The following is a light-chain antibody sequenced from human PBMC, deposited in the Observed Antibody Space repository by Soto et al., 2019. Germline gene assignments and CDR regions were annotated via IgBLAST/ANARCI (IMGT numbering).Light chain of an antibody. CDR1: SSNIGSNT. CDR2: SNS. V-gene: IGLV1-44*01. J-gene: IGLJ1*01. Sequence: LTQPPSASGTPGQRVTISCSGSSSNIGSNTVNWYQQVPGTAPKLLIYSNSQRPAGVPDRFSGSKSGTSASLAISGLQSGDEGDYYCAAWDDSLNGFYVFGTGTKLTVL. CDR3: AAWDDSLNGFYV.